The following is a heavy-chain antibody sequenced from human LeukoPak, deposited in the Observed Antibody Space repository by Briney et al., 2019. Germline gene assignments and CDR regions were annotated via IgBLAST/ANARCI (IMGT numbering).Heavy chain of an antibody. V-gene: IGHV5-51*01. D-gene: IGHD3-22*01. CDR3: ARPTSGYPDDAFDI. Sequence: GASLKISCKGSGYRFTSYWIGWVRPMPGKGLGWMGIIYPGDSHTSYTPSFQGQVTISAAKSISTAYLQCSSLKASDTAMYYCARPTSGYPDDAFDIWGQGTMVTVSS. CDR2: IYPGDSHT. CDR1: GYRFTSYW. J-gene: IGHJ3*02.